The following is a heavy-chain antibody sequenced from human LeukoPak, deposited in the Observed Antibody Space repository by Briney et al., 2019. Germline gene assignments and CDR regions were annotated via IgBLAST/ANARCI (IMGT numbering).Heavy chain of an antibody. CDR1: GITFSSYS. Sequence: GGSLRLSCGASGITFSSYSMNWVRQAPGKGLEWVPSITGSGDSAYYADSVKGRFTISRDNSKDTLYLQMNSLRAEDTAIYFCAKDEAWRPAADWGQGTLVTVSS. V-gene: IGHV3-23*01. CDR3: AKDEAWRPAAD. CDR2: ITGSGDSA. J-gene: IGHJ4*02. D-gene: IGHD2-2*01.